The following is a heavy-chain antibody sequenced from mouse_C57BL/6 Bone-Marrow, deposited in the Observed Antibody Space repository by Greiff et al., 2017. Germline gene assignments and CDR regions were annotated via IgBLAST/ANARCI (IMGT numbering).Heavy chain of an antibody. CDR2: IDPSDSET. CDR3: ARGGYGNYVSYYYAMDY. D-gene: IGHD2-1*01. Sequence: QVQLQQPGAELVRPGSSVKLSCKASGYTFTSYWMHWVKQRPIQGLEWIGKIDPSDSETHYNQKFKDKATLTVDKSSSTAYMQLSSLTSEDSAVYYCARGGYGNYVSYYYAMDYWGQGTSVTVSS. J-gene: IGHJ4*01. CDR1: GYTFTSYW. V-gene: IGHV1-52*01.